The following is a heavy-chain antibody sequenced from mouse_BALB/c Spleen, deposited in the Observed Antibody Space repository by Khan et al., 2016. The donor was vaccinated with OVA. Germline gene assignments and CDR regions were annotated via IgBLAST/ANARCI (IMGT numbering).Heavy chain of an antibody. Sequence: QVQLQQSGAELMKPGASVKISCKATGYTFSNYWIEWLKQRPGHGLEWIGEILPGNNSTNYNEKFKGKATFTADTSSNTAYLQLSSLTSADSAVHYGAPNWFWFDSWGQGTLVTVSA. V-gene: IGHV1-9*01. CDR3: APNWFWFDS. CDR2: ILPGNNST. D-gene: IGHD4-1*01. J-gene: IGHJ3*01. CDR1: GYTFSNYW.